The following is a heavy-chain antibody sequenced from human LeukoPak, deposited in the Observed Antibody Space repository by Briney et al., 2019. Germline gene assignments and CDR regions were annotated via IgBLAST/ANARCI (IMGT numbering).Heavy chain of an antibody. V-gene: IGHV4-4*02. Sequence: SETLSLTCAVSGGSIISGNWWSWVRQPPGKGLEWIGEIYHSGRTNYNPSLKSRVTISLDKSKNQFSLNLSSATAADTALYYCASSDGLPPRSDSSYDVFDYWGQGTLVTVSS. CDR1: GGSIISGNW. D-gene: IGHD5-12*01. J-gene: IGHJ4*02. CDR3: ASSDGLPPRSDSSYDVFDY. CDR2: IYHSGRT.